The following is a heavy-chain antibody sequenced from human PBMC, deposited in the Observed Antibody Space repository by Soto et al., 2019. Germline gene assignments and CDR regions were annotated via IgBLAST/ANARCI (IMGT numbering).Heavy chain of an antibody. D-gene: IGHD3-16*01. CDR3: TRGGTVAPEYDH. CDR2: VNPVDNSR. V-gene: IGHV1-46*03. Sequence: QVQLVQSGAEVKKPGASVKLSCKASGYTFTSHFIHWVRQAPGQGLEWMGIVNPVDNSRRYAQKFQGRVTITGDTSTSAVYMELNSLTSEDTAVYYCTRGGTVAPEYDHWGQGTLVTVSS. J-gene: IGHJ5*02. CDR1: GYTFTSHF.